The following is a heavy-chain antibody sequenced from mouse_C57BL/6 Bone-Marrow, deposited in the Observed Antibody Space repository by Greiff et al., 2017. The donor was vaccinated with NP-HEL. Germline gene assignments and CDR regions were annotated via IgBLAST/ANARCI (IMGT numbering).Heavy chain of an antibody. CDR2: ISSGGSYT. CDR1: GFTFSSYG. J-gene: IGHJ4*01. D-gene: IGHD2-5*01. V-gene: IGHV5-6*01. CDR3: ARLGYYSNWDAMDY. Sequence: EVHLVESGGDLVKPGGSLKLSCAASGFTFSSYGMSWVRQTPDKRLEWVATISSGGSYTYYPDSVKGRFTISRENAKNTLYLQMSSLKSEDTAMYYCARLGYYSNWDAMDYWGQGTSVTVSS.